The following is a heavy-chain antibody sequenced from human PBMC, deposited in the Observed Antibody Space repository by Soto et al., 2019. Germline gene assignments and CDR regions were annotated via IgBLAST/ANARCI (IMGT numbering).Heavy chain of an antibody. D-gene: IGHD1-26*01. V-gene: IGHV3-23*01. CDR2: ISASGGST. CDR3: AKGQNSGTYRFYFDY. CDR1: GITLSSYA. J-gene: IGHJ4*02. Sequence: HLGGSLRLSCASSGITLSSYAMSWVRQAPGKGPEWVSGISASGGSTSYADSVKGRFTISRDNSKNTLYLQMNSLRADDTAVYHCAKGQNSGTYRFYFDYWGQGALVTVSS.